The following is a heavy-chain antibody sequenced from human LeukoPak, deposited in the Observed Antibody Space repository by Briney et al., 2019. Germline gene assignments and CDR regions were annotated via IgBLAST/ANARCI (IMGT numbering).Heavy chain of an antibody. J-gene: IGHJ5*02. CDR3: ASILGSGNWFDP. CDR1: GYTFTSYY. Sequence: ASVKVSCKASGYTFTSYYMHRVRQAPGQGLEWMGIINPSGGSTSYAQKFQGRVTMTRDTSTSTVYMELSSLRSEDTAVYYCASILGSGNWFDPWGQGTLVTVSS. CDR2: INPSGGST. V-gene: IGHV1-46*03. D-gene: IGHD2-21*01.